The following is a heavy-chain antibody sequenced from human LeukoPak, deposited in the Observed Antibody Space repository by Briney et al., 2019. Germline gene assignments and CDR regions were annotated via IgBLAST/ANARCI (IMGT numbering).Heavy chain of an antibody. CDR1: GFTFSSYS. CDR2: VSSSSSYI. J-gene: IGHJ6*02. D-gene: IGHD5-12*01. Sequence: GGPLRLSCAASGFTFSSYSMNWVRQAPGKGLEWVSSVSSSSSYIYYADSVKGRFTISRDNAKNSLYLQMNSLRAEDTAVYYCARDSGWLRSSSYGMDVWGQGTTVTVSS. CDR3: ARDSGWLRSSSYGMDV. V-gene: IGHV3-21*01.